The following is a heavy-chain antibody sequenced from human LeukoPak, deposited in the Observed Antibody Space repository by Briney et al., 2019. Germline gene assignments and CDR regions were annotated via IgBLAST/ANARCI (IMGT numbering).Heavy chain of an antibody. D-gene: IGHD3-3*01. CDR2: IYYSGST. CDR3: ARHSAFGRYYDFWSGYQYVYGMDV. Sequence: SETLSLTCTVSGGSISSYYWSWIRQPPVKELEWIGYIYYSGSTNYNPSLKSRVTISVDTSKNQFSLKLSSVTAADTAVYYCARHSAFGRYYDFWSGYQYVYGMDVWGQGTTVTVSS. CDR1: GGSISSYY. J-gene: IGHJ6*02. V-gene: IGHV4-59*08.